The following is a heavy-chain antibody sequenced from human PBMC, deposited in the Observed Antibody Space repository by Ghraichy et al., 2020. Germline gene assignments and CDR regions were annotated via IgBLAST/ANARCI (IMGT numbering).Heavy chain of an antibody. CDR2: ISWNSGTI. V-gene: IGHV3-9*01. J-gene: IGHJ6*02. D-gene: IGHD4-17*01. CDR3: AKEISDYAGHYYGMDV. CDR1: GFTFDDYA. Sequence: LSLTCAASGFTFDDYAMYWVRQGPGKGLEWVSGISWNSGTIGYADSVKGRFTISRDNAKNSLYLQMNSLRAEDTAFYYCAKEISDYAGHYYGMDVWGQGITFTVSS.